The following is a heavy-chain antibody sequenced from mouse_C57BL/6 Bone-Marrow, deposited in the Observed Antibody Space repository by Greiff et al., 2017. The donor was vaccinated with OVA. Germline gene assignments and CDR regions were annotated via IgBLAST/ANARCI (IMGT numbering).Heavy chain of an antibody. CDR1: GYTFTSYW. Sequence: QVQLQQPGTELVKPGASVKLSCKASGYTFTSYWMHWVKHRPGQGLEWIGNINPRNGGTNYNEKFKSKATLTVDKSASTAYMQLSILTSEDSAVYYCARWITTIGRDYFDYWGQGTTLTVSS. CDR2: INPRNGGT. D-gene: IGHD1-1*01. V-gene: IGHV1-53*01. CDR3: ARWITTIGRDYFDY. J-gene: IGHJ2*01.